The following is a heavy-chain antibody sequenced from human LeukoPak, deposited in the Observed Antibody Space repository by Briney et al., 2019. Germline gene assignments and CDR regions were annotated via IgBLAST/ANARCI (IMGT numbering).Heavy chain of an antibody. Sequence: PGGSLRLSCAASGFIASSNYMSWVRQAPGKGLEWVSVIYSGGRTYYADSVKGRFTISRDNSKNTLYLQMNSLRAEDTAVYYCARSSGNYALGYWGQGTLVTVSS. V-gene: IGHV3-53*01. CDR1: GFIASSNY. CDR3: ARSSGNYALGY. J-gene: IGHJ4*02. CDR2: IYSGGRT. D-gene: IGHD1-26*01.